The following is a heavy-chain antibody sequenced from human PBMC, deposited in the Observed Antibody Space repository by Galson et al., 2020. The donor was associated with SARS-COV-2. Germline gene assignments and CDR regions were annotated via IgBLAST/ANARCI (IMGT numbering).Heavy chain of an antibody. D-gene: IGHD6-19*01. CDR3: ARVVAVAGHYYYYGMDV. CDR1: GGSISSYY. V-gene: IGHV4-4*07. J-gene: IGHJ6*02. Sequence: SETLSLTCTVSGGSISSYYWSWIRQPAGKGLEWIGRIYTSGSTNYNPSLKSRVTMSVDTSKNQFSLKLSSVTAADTAVYYCARVVAVAGHYYYYGMDVWGQGTTVTVSS. CDR2: IYTSGST.